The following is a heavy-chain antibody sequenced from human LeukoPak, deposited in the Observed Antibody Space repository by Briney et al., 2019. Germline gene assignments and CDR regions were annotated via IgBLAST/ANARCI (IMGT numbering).Heavy chain of an antibody. CDR3: ARGPAGGGILWFGESHDGYYFDY. CDR2: INHSGST. V-gene: IGHV4-34*01. Sequence: SETLSLTCAVYDGSFSGYYWSWIRQPPGKGLEWIGEINHSGSTNYNPSLKSRVTISVDTSKNQFSLKLSSVTAADTAVYYCARGPAGGGILWFGESHDGYYFDYWGQGTLVTVSS. D-gene: IGHD3-10*01. CDR1: DGSFSGYY. J-gene: IGHJ4*02.